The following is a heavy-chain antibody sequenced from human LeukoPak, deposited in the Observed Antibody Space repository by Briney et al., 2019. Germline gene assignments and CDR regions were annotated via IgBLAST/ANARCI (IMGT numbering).Heavy chain of an antibody. D-gene: IGHD6-19*01. J-gene: IGHJ4*02. Sequence: PGGSLRLSCAASGFTVSSNYMSWVRQAPGKGLEWVSVIYSGGSTYYADSVKGRFTISRDNSKNTLFLHMNSLRAEDTAVYFCAREGYTSGWFRLWGQGTLVTVSS. CDR3: AREGYTSGWFRL. CDR2: IYSGGST. V-gene: IGHV3-53*01. CDR1: GFTVSSNY.